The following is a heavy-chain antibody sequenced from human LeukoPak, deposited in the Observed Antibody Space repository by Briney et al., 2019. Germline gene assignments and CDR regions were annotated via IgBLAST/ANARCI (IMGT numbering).Heavy chain of an antibody. CDR3: ASNYYGSGSLDY. Sequence: SETLSLTCTVSGGSISSYYWSWIRQPPGKGLEWIGYIYYSGGTNYNPSLKSRVTISVDTSKNQFSLKLSSVTAADTAVYYCASNYYGSGSLDYWGQGNLVTVSS. CDR2: IYYSGGT. V-gene: IGHV4-59*08. CDR1: GGSISSYY. D-gene: IGHD3-10*01. J-gene: IGHJ4*02.